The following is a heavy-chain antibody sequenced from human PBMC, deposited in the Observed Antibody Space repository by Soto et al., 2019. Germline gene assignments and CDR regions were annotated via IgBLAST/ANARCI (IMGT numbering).Heavy chain of an antibody. V-gene: IGHV3-23*01. Sequence: GGSLRLSCAASGFTFSSYAMSWVRQAPGKGLEWVSAISGSGGSTYYADSVKGRFTISRDNSKNMVYLEINSLKAEDTAVHHCANDDGTWNYVGGPDYWAQGTLVTVSS. J-gene: IGHJ4*02. CDR1: GFTFSSYA. CDR3: ANDDGTWNYVGGPDY. CDR2: ISGSGGST. D-gene: IGHD1-7*01.